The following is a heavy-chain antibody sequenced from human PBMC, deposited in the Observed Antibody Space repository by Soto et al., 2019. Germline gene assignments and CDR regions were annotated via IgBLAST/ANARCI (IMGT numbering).Heavy chain of an antibody. J-gene: IGHJ4*02. V-gene: IGHV1-3*01. CDR1: GYTFSTDA. D-gene: IGHD6-19*01. Sequence: ASVKGSCKASGYTFSTDAMHWVRQAPGQRLEWMGWINAGNGNTKYSQKFQGRVTITRDTSASTAYMELSSLRSEDTAVYYCARRDSSGWTFDYWGQGTQVTVSS. CDR3: ARRDSSGWTFDY. CDR2: INAGNGNT.